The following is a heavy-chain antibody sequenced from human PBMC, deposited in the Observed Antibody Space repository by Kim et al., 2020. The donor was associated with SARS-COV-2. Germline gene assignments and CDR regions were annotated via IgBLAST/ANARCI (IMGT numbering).Heavy chain of an antibody. V-gene: IGHV4-59*08. D-gene: IGHD3-3*01. Sequence: SETLSLTCTVSGGSISSYYWSWIRQPPGKGLEWIGYIYYSGSTNYNPSLKSRVTISVDTSKNQFSLKLSSVTAADTAVYYCARHSTDFWSGYYYYYMDVWGKGTTVTVSS. J-gene: IGHJ6*03. CDR2: IYYSGST. CDR1: GGSISSYY. CDR3: ARHSTDFWSGYYYYYMDV.